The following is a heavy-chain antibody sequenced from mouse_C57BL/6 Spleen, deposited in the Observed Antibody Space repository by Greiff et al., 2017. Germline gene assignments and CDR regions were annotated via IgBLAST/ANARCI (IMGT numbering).Heavy chain of an antibody. CDR1: GFTFSDYG. Sequence: DVHLVESGGGLVKPGGSLKLSCAASGFTFSDYGMHWVRQAPEKGLEWVAYISSGSSTIYYADTVKGRFTISRDNAKNTLFLQMTSLRSEDTAMYYCARGGYDVAMDYWGQGTSVTVSS. CDR2: ISSGSSTI. J-gene: IGHJ4*01. D-gene: IGHD2-2*01. CDR3: ARGGYDVAMDY. V-gene: IGHV5-17*01.